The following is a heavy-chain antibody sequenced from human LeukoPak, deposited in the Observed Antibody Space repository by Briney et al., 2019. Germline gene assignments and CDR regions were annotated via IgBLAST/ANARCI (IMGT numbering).Heavy chain of an antibody. V-gene: IGHV3-21*01. D-gene: IGHD3-10*02. CDR1: EFTFSNYA. Sequence: GGSMRLSCAASEFTFSNYAMNWVRQAPGKGLEWVSAISGSSVYIYYADSVKGRFTISRDNAKNSLFLQMNSLRAEDTAVYYCARGLGSSNYDVGNLWGQGTLVTVSS. CDR3: ARGLGSSNYDVGNL. J-gene: IGHJ5*02. CDR2: ISGSSVYI.